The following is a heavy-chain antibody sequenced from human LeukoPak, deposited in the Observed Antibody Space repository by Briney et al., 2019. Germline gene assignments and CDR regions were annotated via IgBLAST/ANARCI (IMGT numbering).Heavy chain of an antibody. D-gene: IGHD2/OR15-2a*01. CDR2: ISYDGSNK. CDR1: GFTFSSYG. V-gene: IGHV3-30*18. CDR3: AKGSTISRPYYFDY. J-gene: IGHJ4*02. Sequence: PGGSLRLSCAASGFTFSSYGMHWVRQAPGKGLEWVAVISYDGSNKYYADSVKGRFTISRDNSKNTLYLRMNSLRAEDTAVYYCAKGSTISRPYYFDYWGQGTLVTVSS.